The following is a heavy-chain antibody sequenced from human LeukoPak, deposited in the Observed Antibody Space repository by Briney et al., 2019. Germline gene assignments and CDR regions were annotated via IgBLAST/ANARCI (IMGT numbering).Heavy chain of an antibody. J-gene: IGHJ3*02. CDR2: IFGDGST. CDR1: GFTVSSDY. CDR3: ARDLEVRGVTGAFDI. V-gene: IGHV3-66*01. Sequence: PGGSLRLSCAAFGFTVSSDYMNWVRQAPGKGLEWVSGIFGDGSTYYADSVKGRFTISRDNSKNTLYLQMNSLRAEDTAVYYCARDLEVRGVTGAFDIWGQGTMVTVSS. D-gene: IGHD3-10*01.